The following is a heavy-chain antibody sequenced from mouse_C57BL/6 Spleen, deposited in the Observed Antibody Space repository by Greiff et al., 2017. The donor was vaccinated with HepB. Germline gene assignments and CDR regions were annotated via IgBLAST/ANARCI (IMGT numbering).Heavy chain of an antibody. D-gene: IGHD2-4*01. Sequence: EVKVVESGGDLVKPGGSLKLSCAASGFTFSSYGMSWVRQTPDKRLEWVATISSGGSYTYYPDSVKGRFTISRDNAKNTLYLQMSSLKSEDTAMYYCARHPYYDYPFDYWGQGTTLTVSS. CDR3: ARHPYYDYPFDY. V-gene: IGHV5-6*01. J-gene: IGHJ2*01. CDR1: GFTFSSYG. CDR2: ISSGGSYT.